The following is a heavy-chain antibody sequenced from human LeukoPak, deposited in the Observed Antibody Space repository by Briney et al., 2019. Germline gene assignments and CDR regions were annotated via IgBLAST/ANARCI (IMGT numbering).Heavy chain of an antibody. CDR2: IYPGDSET. D-gene: IGHD3-16*01. J-gene: IGHJ4*02. CDR1: GYSFTSYW. Sequence: GESLKISCKGSGYSFTSYWIGWVRQMPGKGLEWMGVIYPGDSETIYSPSFQGQVTISADKSISTAYLQWNSLKASDTAMYYCARHGEKGVYGSYVGGYWGQGTLVTVSS. V-gene: IGHV5-51*01. CDR3: ARHGEKGVYGSYVGGY.